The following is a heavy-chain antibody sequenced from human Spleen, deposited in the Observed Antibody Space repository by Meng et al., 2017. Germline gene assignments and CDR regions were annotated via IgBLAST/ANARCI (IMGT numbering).Heavy chain of an antibody. Sequence: GESLKISCAASGFTFSNAWMSWVRQAPGKGLEWVGRIKSKTDGGTTDYAATVKGRFTISRDDSKNTLYLQMNSLKTEDTAVYYCTTDLWPLVHRLPMIVEDDAFDIWGQGTMVTVSS. J-gene: IGHJ3*02. CDR3: TTDLWPLVHRLPMIVEDDAFDI. D-gene: IGHD3-22*01. V-gene: IGHV3-15*01. CDR1: GFTFSNAW. CDR2: IKSKTDGGTT.